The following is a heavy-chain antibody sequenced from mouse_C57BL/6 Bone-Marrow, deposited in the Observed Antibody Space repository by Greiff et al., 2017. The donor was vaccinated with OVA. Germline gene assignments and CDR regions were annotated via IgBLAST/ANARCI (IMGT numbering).Heavy chain of an antibody. Sequence: VQLKQSGPGLVKPSQSLSLTCSVTGYSITSGYYWNWIRQFPGNKLEWMGYISYDGSNNYNPSLKNRISITRDTSKNQFFLKLNSVTTEDTATYYCARDMRDGYFAYWGQGTLVTVSA. CDR3: ARDMRDGYFAY. J-gene: IGHJ3*01. V-gene: IGHV3-6*01. D-gene: IGHD2-3*01. CDR2: ISYDGSN. CDR1: GYSITSGYY.